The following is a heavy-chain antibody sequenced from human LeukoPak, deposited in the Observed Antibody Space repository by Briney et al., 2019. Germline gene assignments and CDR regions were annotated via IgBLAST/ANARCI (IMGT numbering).Heavy chain of an antibody. Sequence: GGSLRLSCAASGFTFSSYGITWVRQAPGKGLEWVSTISATGGSTYYADSVKGRFTISRDNSKDTLYLQMNSLRAEDTAVYYCAKGGYSSGWRNYFDYWGQGTLVTVSS. CDR3: AKGGYSSGWRNYFDY. D-gene: IGHD6-19*01. V-gene: IGHV3-23*01. CDR1: GFTFSSYG. CDR2: ISATGGST. J-gene: IGHJ4*02.